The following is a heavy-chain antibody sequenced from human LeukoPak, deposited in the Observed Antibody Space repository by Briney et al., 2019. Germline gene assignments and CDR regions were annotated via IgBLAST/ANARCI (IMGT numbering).Heavy chain of an antibody. CDR3: ARNARGPDYYYYYYMDV. J-gene: IGHJ6*03. Sequence: GASVKVSCKASGYTFTSYDINWVRQATGQGLEWMGWMNPNSGNTGYAQKFQGRVTMTRDMSTSTVYMELSSLRSEDTAVYYCARNARGPDYYYYYYMDVWGKGTTVTVSS. D-gene: IGHD1-14*01. CDR1: GYTFTSYD. CDR2: MNPNSGNT. V-gene: IGHV1-8*01.